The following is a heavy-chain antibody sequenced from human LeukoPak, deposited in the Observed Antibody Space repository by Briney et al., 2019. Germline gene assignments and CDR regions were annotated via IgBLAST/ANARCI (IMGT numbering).Heavy chain of an antibody. J-gene: IGHJ5*02. CDR1: GFTFSSHG. Sequence: GTSLRLSCAASGFTFSSHGMHWVRQAPGKGLEWVSGIWYDGRNSYYADPVKGRFTISRDNSNNTLYLQMNSLRAEDTAVYYCASDVHGSGKNWFDPWGQGTLVIVSS. CDR3: ASDVHGSGKNWFDP. D-gene: IGHD3-10*01. V-gene: IGHV3-33*01. CDR2: IWYDGRNS.